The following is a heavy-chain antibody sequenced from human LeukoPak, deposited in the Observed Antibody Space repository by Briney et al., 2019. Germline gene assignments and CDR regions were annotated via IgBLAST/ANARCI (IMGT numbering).Heavy chain of an antibody. J-gene: IGHJ4*02. CDR1: GYTFTSYG. Sequence: ASVKVSCKASGYTFTSYGISWVRQAPGQGLEWMGWISAYNGNTNYAQKLQGRVTMATDTSTSTAYMELRSLRSDDTAVYYCARIDYGDYVLFAFGSVETGPIDYWGQGTLVTVSS. D-gene: IGHD4-17*01. CDR3: ARIDYGDYVLFAFGSVETGPIDY. CDR2: ISAYNGNT. V-gene: IGHV1-18*01.